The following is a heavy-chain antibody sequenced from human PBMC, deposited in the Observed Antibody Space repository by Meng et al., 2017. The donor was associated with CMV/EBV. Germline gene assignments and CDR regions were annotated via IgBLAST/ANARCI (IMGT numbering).Heavy chain of an antibody. CDR2: IYYSGST. CDR3: ARELGYSSPFGY. V-gene: IGHV4-39*07. CDR1: GGYISSSSYN. Sequence: TDSGGYISSSSYNWGWIRQPPGKGLEWIGSIYYSGSTYYNPSLKSRVTISVDTSKNQFSLKLSSVTAADTAVYYCARELGYSSPFGYWGQGTLVTVSS. D-gene: IGHD5-18*01. J-gene: IGHJ4*02.